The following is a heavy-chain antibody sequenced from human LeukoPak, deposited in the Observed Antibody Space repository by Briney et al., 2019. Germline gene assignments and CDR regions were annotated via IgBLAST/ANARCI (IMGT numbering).Heavy chain of an antibody. CDR2: IYYSGST. CDR1: GGSISSYY. CDR3: AIKIGGYYGSGTHYRGYFDY. D-gene: IGHD3-10*01. Sequence: PSETLSLTCTVSGGSISSYYWSWIRQPPGKGLEWIGYIYYSGSTNYNPSLKSRVTISVDTSKNQFSLKLSSVTAADTAVYYCAIKIGGYYGSGTHYRGYFDYWGQGTLVTVSS. J-gene: IGHJ4*02. V-gene: IGHV4-59*08.